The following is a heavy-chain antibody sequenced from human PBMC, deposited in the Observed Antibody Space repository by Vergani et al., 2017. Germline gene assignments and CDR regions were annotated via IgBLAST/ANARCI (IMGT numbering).Heavy chain of an antibody. V-gene: IGHV4-34*01. CDR1: GGSFSDYY. CDR2: INHSGST. Sequence: QVQLQQWGAGLLKPSETLSITCAVYGGSFSDYYWSWIRQPPGKGLEWIGEINHSGSTTYNPSLKSRVTISVDTSKNQFSLKLNSVTAADTAVYYCARIRAFGGVIAKWGQGTLVTVSS. D-gene: IGHD3-16*02. J-gene: IGHJ4*02. CDR3: ARIRAFGGVIAK.